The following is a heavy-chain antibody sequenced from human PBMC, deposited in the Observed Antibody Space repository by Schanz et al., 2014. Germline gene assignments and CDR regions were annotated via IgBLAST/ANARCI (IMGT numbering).Heavy chain of an antibody. D-gene: IGHD1-1*01. J-gene: IGHJ4*02. Sequence: QVQVVQSGGGLVKPGGSLRLSCAASGFVFGDYYMTWIRQAPGKGLEWLSYISDSGTYTNYADSVKGRFTISRDNAKSSLFLQMNSLRPEDTALYYCARDRRNADLDYWGQGTLVTVSS. V-gene: IGHV3-11*06. CDR3: ARDRRNADLDY. CDR2: ISDSGTYT. CDR1: GFVFGDYY.